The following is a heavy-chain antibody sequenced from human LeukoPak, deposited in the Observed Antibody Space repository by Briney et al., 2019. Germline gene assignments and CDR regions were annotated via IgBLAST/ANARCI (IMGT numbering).Heavy chain of an antibody. J-gene: IGHJ4*02. CDR3: ASGIAVAANFDY. CDR1: GFTFSGSA. D-gene: IGHD6-19*01. CDR2: IRSKANSYAT. V-gene: IGHV3-73*01. Sequence: GGSLRLSCAASGFTFSGSAMHWVRQASGKGLEWVGRIRSKANSYATAYAASVKGRFTISRDDSKNTAYLQMNSLKTEDTAVYYCASGIAVAANFDYWGQGTLVTVSS.